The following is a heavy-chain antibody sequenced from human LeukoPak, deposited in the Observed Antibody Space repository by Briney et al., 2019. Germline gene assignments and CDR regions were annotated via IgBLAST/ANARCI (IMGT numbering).Heavy chain of an antibody. J-gene: IGHJ4*02. D-gene: IGHD2-15*01. CDR3: AKDGDCSGGSCYPTFDY. CDR1: GFTFSSYA. Sequence: GGSLRLSCAASGFTFSSYAMSWVRQAPGKGLEWVSAISGGGGSTYYADSVKGRFTISRDNSKNTLYLQMNSLRAEDTAVYYCAKDGDCSGGSCYPTFDYWGQGTLVTVSS. CDR2: ISGGGGST. V-gene: IGHV3-23*01.